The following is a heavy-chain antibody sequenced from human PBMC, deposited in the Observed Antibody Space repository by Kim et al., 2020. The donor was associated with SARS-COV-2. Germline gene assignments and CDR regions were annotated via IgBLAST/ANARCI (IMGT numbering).Heavy chain of an antibody. Sequence: GGSLRLSCAASGFTVSSNYMSWVRQALGKGLEWVSVIYSGGSTYYADSVKGRFTISRDNSKNTLYLQMNSLRAEDTAVYYCAREKRELLNAFDIWGQGTMVTVSS. D-gene: IGHD1-26*01. CDR1: GFTVSSNY. CDR2: IYSGGST. V-gene: IGHV3-53*01. CDR3: AREKRELLNAFDI. J-gene: IGHJ3*02.